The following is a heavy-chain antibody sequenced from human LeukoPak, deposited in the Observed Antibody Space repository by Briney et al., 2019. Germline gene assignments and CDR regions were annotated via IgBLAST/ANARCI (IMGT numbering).Heavy chain of an antibody. V-gene: IGHV4-30-4*08. CDR2: IYYSGST. CDR3: ARVQPYDYDDY. Sequence: PSETLPLTCTVSGGSISSGDYYWSWIRQPPGKGLEWIGYIYYSGSTYYNPSLKSRVTISVDTSKNQFSLKLSSVTAADTAVYYCARVQPYDYDDYWGQGTLVTVSS. CDR1: GGSISSGDYY. J-gene: IGHJ4*02. D-gene: IGHD2-2*01.